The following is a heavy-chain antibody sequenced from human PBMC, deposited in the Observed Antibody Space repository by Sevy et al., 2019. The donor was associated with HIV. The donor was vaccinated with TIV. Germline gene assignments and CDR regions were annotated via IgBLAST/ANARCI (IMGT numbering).Heavy chain of an antibody. J-gene: IGHJ4*02. D-gene: IGHD1-26*01. V-gene: IGHV3-23*01. CDR2: IYSVGGKT. CDR3: SRVATLGATRDIDY. Sequence: GGSLRLSCGATGFSFSSYDMTWVRQAPGKGLAWVAAIYSVGGKTYSAASVKGRFTISRDNSKNKLYLQMDGLRVEDTAVYFCSRVATLGATRDIDYWGQGTLVTVSS. CDR1: GFSFSSYD.